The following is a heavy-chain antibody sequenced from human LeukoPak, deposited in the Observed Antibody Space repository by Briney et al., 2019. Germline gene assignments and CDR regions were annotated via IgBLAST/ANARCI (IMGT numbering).Heavy chain of an antibody. CDR3: ARQYGGTKTFDY. J-gene: IGHJ4*02. D-gene: IGHD4-23*01. V-gene: IGHV3-23*01. Sequence: GGSLRLSCAASGFTFSSYGMSWVRQAPGKGLEWVSAISGSGGSTYYADSVKGRFTISRDNSKNTLYLQMNSLRAEDTAVYYCARQYGGTKTFDYWGQGTLVTVSS. CDR1: GFTFSSYG. CDR2: ISGSGGST.